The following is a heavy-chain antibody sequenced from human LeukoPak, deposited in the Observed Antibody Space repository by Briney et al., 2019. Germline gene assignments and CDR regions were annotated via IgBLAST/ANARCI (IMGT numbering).Heavy chain of an antibody. D-gene: IGHD6-6*01. CDR3: ARDHYSSSSILFDY. CDR2: ISSSSSYI. Sequence: GGSLRLSCAASGFTFSSYSMNWVRQAPGKGLEWISSISSSSSYIYYADSVKGRFTISRDNAKNSLYLQMNSLRAEDTAVYYCARDHYSSSSILFDYWGQGTLVTVSS. CDR1: GFTFSSYS. J-gene: IGHJ4*02. V-gene: IGHV3-21*01.